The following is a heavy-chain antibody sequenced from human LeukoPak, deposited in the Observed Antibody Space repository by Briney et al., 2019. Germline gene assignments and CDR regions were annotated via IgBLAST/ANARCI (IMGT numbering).Heavy chain of an antibody. CDR3: ARVGVTTDNWFDP. CDR1: GYTFTGYY. D-gene: IGHD2-21*02. V-gene: IGHV1-2*02. CDR2: MNPNSGDT. J-gene: IGHJ5*02. Sequence: ASVKVSCKASGYTFTGYYMHWVRQAPGQGLEWMGWMNPNSGDTRYAQKFQGRVTMTTNTSLRTAYMELSSLRSDDTAVYYCARVGVTTDNWFDPWGQGTLVTVAS.